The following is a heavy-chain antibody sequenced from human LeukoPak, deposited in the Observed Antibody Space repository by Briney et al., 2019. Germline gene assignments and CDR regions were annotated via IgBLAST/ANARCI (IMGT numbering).Heavy chain of an antibody. J-gene: IGHJ6*03. CDR1: GGSISSYY. CDR3: ARDMNYMDV. V-gene: IGHV4-59*01. Sequence: SETLSLTCTVSGGSISSYYWSWIRQPPGKGLEWIGHIYYSGSTNYNPSLKSRVTVSVDTSKNQFSLKLSSVTAADTAVYYRARDMNYMDVWGKGTTVTVSS. D-gene: IGHD3-16*01. CDR2: IYYSGST.